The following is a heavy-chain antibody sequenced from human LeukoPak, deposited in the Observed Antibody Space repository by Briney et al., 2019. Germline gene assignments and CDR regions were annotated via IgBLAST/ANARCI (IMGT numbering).Heavy chain of an antibody. CDR1: GYTFSRHG. CDR2: VSGYNGNT. CDR3: AKDIHPGLDSGASCCCDY. V-gene: IGHV1-18*01. D-gene: IGHD3-22*01. Sequence: ASVKVSCKTSGYTFSRHGITWVRQAPGQGLEWMGWVSGYNGNTNYAQNVQGRVTMTTDTSTNTAYMELRSLRSDDTAVYYCAKDIHPGLDSGASCCCDYWGQGTPVTVSS. J-gene: IGHJ4*02.